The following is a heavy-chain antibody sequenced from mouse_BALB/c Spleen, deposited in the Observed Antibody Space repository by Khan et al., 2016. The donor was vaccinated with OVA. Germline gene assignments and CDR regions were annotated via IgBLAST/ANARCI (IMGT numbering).Heavy chain of an antibody. D-gene: IGHD2-12*01. CDR2: IWSGGST. Sequence: QVQLKESGPGLVQPSQSLSITCTVSDFSLTTYGIHWVRQSPGKGLEWLGVIWSGGSTDYNAPFISRLNISQDNSKSQVFFKMNSLQADDTAIYYCARHSYRYDFTYWGQGTLVTVSA. CDR3: ARHSYRYDFTY. V-gene: IGHV2-2*01. J-gene: IGHJ3*01. CDR1: DFSLTTYG.